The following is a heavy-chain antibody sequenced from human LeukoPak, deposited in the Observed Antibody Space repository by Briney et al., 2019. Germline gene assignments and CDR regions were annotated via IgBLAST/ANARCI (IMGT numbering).Heavy chain of an antibody. Sequence: GGPLRLSCAASGFTFISYAMSWGRQAPGKGLEWVSAIRSNGETVYNADSVKGRFTISRDNSRQTLFLQMSSLRVEDTATYYCAKGQELDDGVFDSWGQGTLVTVSS. CDR2: IRSNGETV. J-gene: IGHJ4*02. CDR3: AKGQELDDGVFDS. D-gene: IGHD1-1*01. V-gene: IGHV3-23*01. CDR1: GFTFISYA.